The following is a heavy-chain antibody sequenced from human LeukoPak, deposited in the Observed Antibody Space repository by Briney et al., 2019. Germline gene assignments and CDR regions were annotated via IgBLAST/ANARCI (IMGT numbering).Heavy chain of an antibody. Sequence: SETLSLTCTVSGGSISSSSYYWGWIRQPPGKGLEWIGSMYYSGSTYYNPSLKSRVTISVDTSKNQFALKLSSVTAADTAVYYCAHLRGGAFDFWGQGTMVTVSA. V-gene: IGHV4-39*01. CDR1: GGSISSSSYY. J-gene: IGHJ3*01. CDR3: AHLRGGAFDF. D-gene: IGHD3-10*01. CDR2: MYYSGST.